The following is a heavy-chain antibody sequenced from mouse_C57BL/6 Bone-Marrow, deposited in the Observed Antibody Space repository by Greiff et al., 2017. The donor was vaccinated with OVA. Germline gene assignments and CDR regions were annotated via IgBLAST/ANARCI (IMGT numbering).Heavy chain of an antibody. CDR1: GYSFPGYY. CDR3: AGGWFAY. V-gene: IGHV1-42*01. J-gene: IGHJ3*01. CDR2: INPSTGGT. Sequence: EVQLQQSGPELVKPGASVKISCKASGYSFPGYYMNWVKQSPEKSLEWIGEINPSTGGTTYNQKFKAKATLTVDKSSSTAYMQLKSLTSEDSAVYYCAGGWFAYWGQGTLVTVSA.